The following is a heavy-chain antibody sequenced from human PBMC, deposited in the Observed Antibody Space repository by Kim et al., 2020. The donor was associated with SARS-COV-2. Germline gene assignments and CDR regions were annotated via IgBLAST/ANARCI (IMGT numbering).Heavy chain of an antibody. V-gene: IGHV4-59*01. J-gene: IGHJ4*02. CDR2: IHSSGRA. CDR3: ARGNGWHLF. D-gene: IGHD6-19*01. Sequence: SETLSLTCNVSGDSMIDFFWSWIRQPPGRRLEWLGYIHSSGRANYNPSVKSRVTLSVDTSKSQFSLNLISVTAADTAIYYCARGNGWHLFWCQGTLVTVS. CDR1: GDSMIDFF.